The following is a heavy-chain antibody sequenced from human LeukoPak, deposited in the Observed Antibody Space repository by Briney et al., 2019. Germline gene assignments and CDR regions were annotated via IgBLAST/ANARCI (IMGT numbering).Heavy chain of an antibody. CDR3: ARGGDYSNYHNWFDP. Sequence: SVKVSCKASGGTFSSYAISWVRQAPGQGLEWMGGIIPIFGTANYAQKFQGRVTITTDESTSTAYMELSSLRSEDTAVYYCARGGDYSNYHNWFDPWGQGTLVTVSS. CDR1: GGTFSSYA. V-gene: IGHV1-69*05. CDR2: IIPIFGTA. D-gene: IGHD4-11*01. J-gene: IGHJ5*02.